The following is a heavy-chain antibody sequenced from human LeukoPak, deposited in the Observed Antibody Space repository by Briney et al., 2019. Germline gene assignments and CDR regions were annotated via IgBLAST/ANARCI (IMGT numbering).Heavy chain of an antibody. CDR3: AREHDSFAFDY. CDR2: IKQDGSEK. D-gene: IGHD3-22*01. CDR1: GFTFSSYW. V-gene: IGHV3-7*01. J-gene: IGHJ4*02. Sequence: GGSLRLSCAASGFTFSSYWMSWVREAPGKGLEWVANIKQDGSEKYYVDSVKGRFTISRDNAKNSLYLQMNSLGAEDTAVYYCAREHDSFAFDYWGQGTLVTVSS.